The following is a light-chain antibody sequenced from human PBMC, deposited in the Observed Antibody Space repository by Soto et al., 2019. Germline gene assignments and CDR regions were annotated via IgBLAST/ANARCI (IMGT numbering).Light chain of an antibody. J-gene: IGLJ1*01. CDR3: QVWESSSDHYV. Sequence: SYELTQPPSVSVAPGQTASITCGENNIGSKSVHWYQQKPGQAPVLVLYDVSDRPSGIPERFAGSNSGNTATLTISRVEAGDEADYYCQVWESSSDHYVFGTGTKLTVL. V-gene: IGLV3-21*02. CDR1: NIGSKS. CDR2: DVS.